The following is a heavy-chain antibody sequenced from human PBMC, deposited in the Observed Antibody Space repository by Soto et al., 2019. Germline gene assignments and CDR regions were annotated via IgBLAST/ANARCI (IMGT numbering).Heavy chain of an antibody. CDR3: ARESGGATATLDYYYFYMDV. Sequence: ASVKVSCKTSGDSFNDYYIHWVRQATGQGLEWLGWINPNGGGTKYAQKFQGRVTVTRDTSIRTVYMELSSLRSGDTAVYYCARESGGATATLDYYYFYMDVWGKGTTVTVSS. D-gene: IGHD5-12*01. CDR2: INPNGGGT. J-gene: IGHJ6*03. V-gene: IGHV1-2*02. CDR1: GDSFNDYY.